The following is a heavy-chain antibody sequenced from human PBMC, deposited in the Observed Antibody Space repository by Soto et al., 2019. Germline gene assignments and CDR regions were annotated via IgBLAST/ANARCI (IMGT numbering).Heavy chain of an antibody. CDR3: ARVRRRDGYNWEVRAFDI. Sequence: PSETLSLTCAVYGGSFSGYYWSWIRQPPGRGLEWIGEINHSGSTNYNPSLKRRVTISVDTSKNQYSLKLRSATAADSAVYYCARVRRRDGYNWEVRAFDIWGQGTMVT. D-gene: IGHD5-12*01. J-gene: IGHJ3*02. CDR2: INHSGST. CDR1: GGSFSGYY. V-gene: IGHV4-34*01.